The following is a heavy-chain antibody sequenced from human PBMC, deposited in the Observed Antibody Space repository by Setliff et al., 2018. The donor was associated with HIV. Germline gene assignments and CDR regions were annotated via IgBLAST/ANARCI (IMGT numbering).Heavy chain of an antibody. Sequence: SETLSLTCNVSGGSISNNNYYWGWVRQPPGKGLEWIASIYYTGTTSYNPALKSRVALSVGAAKNQFPLKMTSVTAADTAVYFCLRLYRGSSTKEKSDSWGQGVLVTVSS. CDR3: LRLYRGSSTKEKSDS. V-gene: IGHV4-39*06. CDR2: IYYTGTT. CDR1: GGSISNNNYY. D-gene: IGHD2-2*01. J-gene: IGHJ4*02.